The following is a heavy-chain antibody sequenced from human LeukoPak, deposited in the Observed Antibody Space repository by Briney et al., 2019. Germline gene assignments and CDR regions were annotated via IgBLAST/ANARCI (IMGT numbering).Heavy chain of an antibody. J-gene: IGHJ3*02. CDR3: AKDYYDSSGYDAFDI. D-gene: IGHD3-22*01. CDR2: IWYDGSNK. CDR1: GFTFSSYG. Sequence: GRSLRLSCAASGFTFSSYGMHWVRQAPGKGLEWVAVIWYDGSNKYYADSVKGRFTISRDNSKNTLYLQMNSLRAEDTAVYYCAKDYYDSSGYDAFDIWGQGTMVTVSP. V-gene: IGHV3-33*06.